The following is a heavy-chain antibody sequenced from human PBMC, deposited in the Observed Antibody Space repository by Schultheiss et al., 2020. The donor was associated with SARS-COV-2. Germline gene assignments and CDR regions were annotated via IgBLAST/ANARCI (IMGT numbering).Heavy chain of an antibody. D-gene: IGHD3-3*01. V-gene: IGHV3-21*01. CDR1: GFTFSSYG. J-gene: IGHJ6*03. CDR3: ARVLDTYYDFWSGYTMGYYYMDV. CDR2: ISSSSSYI. Sequence: GGSLRLSCAASGFTFSSYGMHWVRQAPGKGLEWVSSISSSSSYIYYADSVKGRFTISRDNDKNSLYLQMNSLRAEDTAVYYCARVLDTYYDFWSGYTMGYYYMDVWGKGTTVTVSS.